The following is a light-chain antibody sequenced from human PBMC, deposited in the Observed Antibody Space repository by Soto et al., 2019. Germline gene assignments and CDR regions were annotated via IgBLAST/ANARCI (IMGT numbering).Light chain of an antibody. Sequence: DIQMTQSPSTLSASVGDRVTITCRASQSISSWLAWYQQKPGEAPKLLIFTGSLLQSGVPSRFSGSGSGTDFTLTISSLQPEDFATYYCQQSYSTPRTFGQGTKVDIK. CDR2: TGS. CDR3: QQSYSTPRT. V-gene: IGKV1-39*01. J-gene: IGKJ1*01. CDR1: QSISSW.